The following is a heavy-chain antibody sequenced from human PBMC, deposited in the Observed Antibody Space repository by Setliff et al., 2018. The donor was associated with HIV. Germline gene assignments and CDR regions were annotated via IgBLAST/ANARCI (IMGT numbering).Heavy chain of an antibody. CDR3: VKDRLVISWGCHFDY. J-gene: IGHJ4*02. CDR2: MRSNANPETT. CDR1: GFRIGDYA. V-gene: IGHV3-49*04. D-gene: IGHD3-16*01. Sequence: GGSLRLSCSASGFRIGDYAITWVRQAPGKGLEWVGFMRSNANPETTEYAAAVKGRFTISRDDSKDIVYLQMNNLKVDDTAMYYCVKDRLVISWGCHFDYWGQGTLVTVSS.